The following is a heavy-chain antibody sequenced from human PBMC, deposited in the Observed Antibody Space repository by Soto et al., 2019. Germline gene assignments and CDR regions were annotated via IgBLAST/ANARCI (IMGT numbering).Heavy chain of an antibody. Sequence: SETLSLTCPVSGGSISSYYGSWIRQPPGKGLEWIGYIYYSGSTNYNPSLKSRVTISVDTSKNQFSLKLSSVTAADTAVYYCARHGLRYFDWLAHFDYWGQGTLVTVSS. CDR3: ARHGLRYFDWLAHFDY. CDR1: GGSISSYY. D-gene: IGHD3-9*01. V-gene: IGHV4-59*08. J-gene: IGHJ4*02. CDR2: IYYSGST.